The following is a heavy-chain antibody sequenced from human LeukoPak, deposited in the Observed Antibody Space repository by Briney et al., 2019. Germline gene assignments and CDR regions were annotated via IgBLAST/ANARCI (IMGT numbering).Heavy chain of an antibody. CDR2: ISSSSSDI. CDR1: GFTFSSYS. D-gene: IGHD3-22*01. J-gene: IGHJ4*02. V-gene: IGHV3-21*01. Sequence: PGGSLRLSCAASGFTFSSYSMNWVRQAPGKGLEWVSSISSSSSDIYYADSVKGRFTISRDNAKNSLYLQMNSLRAEDTAVYYCARDRSGYYSYFDYWGQGTLVTVSS. CDR3: ARDRSGYYSYFDY.